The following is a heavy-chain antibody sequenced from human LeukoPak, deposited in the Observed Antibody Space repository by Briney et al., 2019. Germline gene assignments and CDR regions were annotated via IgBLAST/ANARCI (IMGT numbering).Heavy chain of an antibody. CDR1: GGTFSSYA. J-gene: IGHJ6*02. CDR3: ARVGITIFGVVIYYYYGMDV. CDR2: IIPILGIA. D-gene: IGHD3-3*01. V-gene: IGHV1-69*04. Sequence: SVKVSCKASGGTFSSYAISWVRQAPGQGLEWMGRIIPILGIANYAQKFQGRVTITADKSTSTAYMELSSLRSEDTAVYYCARVGITIFGVVIYYYYGMDVWGQGTTVTVSS.